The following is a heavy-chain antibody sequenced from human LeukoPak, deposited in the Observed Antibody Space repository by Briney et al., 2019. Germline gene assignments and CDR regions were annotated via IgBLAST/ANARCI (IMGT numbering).Heavy chain of an antibody. CDR3: TRLGSSGWYNWFDP. CDR1: GFTFSGSA. CDR2: IRSKANSYAT. V-gene: IGHV3-73*01. Sequence: GGSLRLSCAASGFTFSGSAMHWVRQAPGKGLEWVGRIRSKANSYATAYAASVKGRFTIPRDDSKNTAYLQMNSLKTEDTAVYYCTRLGSSGWYNWFDPWGQGTLVTVSS. J-gene: IGHJ5*02. D-gene: IGHD6-19*01.